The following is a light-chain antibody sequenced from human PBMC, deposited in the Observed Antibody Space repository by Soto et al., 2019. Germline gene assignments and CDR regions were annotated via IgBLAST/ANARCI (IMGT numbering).Light chain of an antibody. CDR3: SSYAGGNYLRV. J-gene: IGLJ2*01. CDR2: AVS. CDR1: SSDVGGYNY. V-gene: IGLV2-8*01. Sequence: QSALTQPRSVSGSPGQSVTISCTGTSSDVGGYNYVSWYQQHAGKAPKLMIYAVSKRPSGVPDRFSGSKSGNTASLTVSGLQAEDEADYYCSSYAGGNYLRVFGGGTQLTVL.